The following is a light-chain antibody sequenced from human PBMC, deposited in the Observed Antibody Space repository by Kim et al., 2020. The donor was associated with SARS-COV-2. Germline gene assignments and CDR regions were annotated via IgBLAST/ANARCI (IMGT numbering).Light chain of an antibody. Sequence: LRQTLRITCQGDSLRAQYPSWYQQKPGQAHKLVNYGKNNRPSGIPDRFSGSISGNTASLTITGAQAEDEADYYCNCRDSSDDQWVFGGGTQLTVL. CDR1: SLRAQY. CDR3: NCRDSSDDQWV. V-gene: IGLV3-19*01. CDR2: GKN. J-gene: IGLJ3*02.